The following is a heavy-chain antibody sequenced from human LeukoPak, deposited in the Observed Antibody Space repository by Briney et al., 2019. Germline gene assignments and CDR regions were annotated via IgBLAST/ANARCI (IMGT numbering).Heavy chain of an antibody. Sequence: QSGGSLRLSCAASGFTFSSYAMSWVRQAPGKGLEWVSAISGSGGSTYYADSVKGRFTISRDNSKNTLYLQMNSLRAEDTAVYYCARVTFGGVIAHFDYWGQGTLVTVSS. CDR2: ISGSGGST. J-gene: IGHJ4*02. D-gene: IGHD3-16*02. CDR1: GFTFSSYA. CDR3: ARVTFGGVIAHFDY. V-gene: IGHV3-23*01.